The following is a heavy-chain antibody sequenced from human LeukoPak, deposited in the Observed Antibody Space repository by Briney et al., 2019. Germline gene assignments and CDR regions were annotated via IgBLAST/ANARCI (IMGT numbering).Heavy chain of an antibody. D-gene: IGHD2-15*01. J-gene: IGHJ4*02. V-gene: IGHV4-38-2*02. CDR3: ARVVASTSIDS. CDR2: IFHTGDV. CDR1: GYSINSGYF. Sequence: SETLSLTCTVSGYSINSGYFWGWVRQPPGKGPEWIGSIFHTGDVYYNPSLRSRVTLSIDTSRNQVSLKVTSVTAADTTLYYCARVVASTSIDSWGQGILVTVSS.